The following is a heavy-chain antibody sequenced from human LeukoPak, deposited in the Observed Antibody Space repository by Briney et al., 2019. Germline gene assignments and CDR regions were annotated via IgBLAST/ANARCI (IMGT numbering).Heavy chain of an antibody. J-gene: IGHJ5*02. V-gene: IGHV1-8*01. Sequence: ASVKVSCKASGYTFTSYDINWVRQATGQGLEWMGWMNPNSGNTGYAQKFQGRVTMTRNTSISTAYMELSSLRSEDTAVYYCARGSDYDYVWGSYRSSWFDPWGQGTLVTVSS. D-gene: IGHD3-16*02. CDR2: MNPNSGNT. CDR1: GYTFTSYD. CDR3: ARGSDYDYVWGSYRSSWFDP.